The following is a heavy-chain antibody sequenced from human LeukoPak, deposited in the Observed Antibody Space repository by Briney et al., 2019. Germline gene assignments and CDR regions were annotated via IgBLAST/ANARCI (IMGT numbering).Heavy chain of an antibody. V-gene: IGHV3-48*02. CDR3: ARVDYFDS. CDR1: GFTFSSYS. Sequence: GGSLRLSCAVSGFTFSSYSMSWVRQAPGKGLEWLSYISSSSSTIYYADSVKGRFTISRDNAKNSVYLQMNSLRDEDTAAYYCARVDYFDSWGQGTLITVSS. J-gene: IGHJ4*02. CDR2: ISSSSSTI.